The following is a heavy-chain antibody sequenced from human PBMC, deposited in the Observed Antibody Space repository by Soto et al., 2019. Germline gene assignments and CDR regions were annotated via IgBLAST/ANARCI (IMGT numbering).Heavy chain of an antibody. V-gene: IGHV5-51*01. D-gene: IGHD6-19*01. CDR3: ARISGSSRWSFHEGGRDL. J-gene: IGHJ6*04. Sequence: PEESLKISCKGSGYSFTSYWIGWVRQMPGKGLEWMGIIYPGDSDTRYSPSFQGQVTISADKSISTAYLQWSSLKASDTAMYYCARISGSSRWSFHEGGRDLWGKGTTVTV. CDR1: GYSFTSYW. CDR2: IYPGDSDT.